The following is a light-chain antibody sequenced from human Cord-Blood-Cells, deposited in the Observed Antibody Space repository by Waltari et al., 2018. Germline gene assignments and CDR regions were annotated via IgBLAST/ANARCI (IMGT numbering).Light chain of an antibody. CDR3: CSYAGSYTYVV. CDR1: SSDVGGYKY. CDR2: DVS. V-gene: IGLV2-11*01. J-gene: IGLJ2*01. Sequence: SALTQPRSVSGSPGQSVTISCTGTSSDVGGYKYVSWYQQHPGKAPKLMIYDVSKRPSGVPDRFSGSKSGNTASLTISGLQAEDEADYYCCSYAGSYTYVVFGGGTKLTVL.